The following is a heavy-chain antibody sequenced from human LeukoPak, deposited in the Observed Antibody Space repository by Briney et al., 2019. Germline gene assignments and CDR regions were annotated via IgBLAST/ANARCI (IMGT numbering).Heavy chain of an antibody. Sequence: PGGSLRLSCVASGFSFSSYWMAWVRQAPGKGLEWVANIKYDGSLKFYVDSVKGRFTISRDNAKNSLYLEMNSLRADDTAVYFCASSHDSSGNDWGQGTTVTVSS. J-gene: IGHJ6*02. CDR2: IKYDGSLK. CDR3: ASSHDSSGND. D-gene: IGHD3-22*01. V-gene: IGHV3-7*01. CDR1: GFSFSSYW.